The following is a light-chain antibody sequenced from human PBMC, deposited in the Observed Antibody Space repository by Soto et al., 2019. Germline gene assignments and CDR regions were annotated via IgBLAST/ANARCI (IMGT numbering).Light chain of an antibody. J-gene: IGKJ1*01. CDR1: QRVSSY. CDR2: GAS. Sequence: EVVLTQSPATLSLSPGERATLSCRASQRVSSYLAWYQHKPGQAPRLLIYGASTRATGIPDRFSGSGSGTDFTLTISRLDPEDSAVYYCQQYATSPWTFGQGTKVEIK. V-gene: IGKV3-20*01. CDR3: QQYATSPWT.